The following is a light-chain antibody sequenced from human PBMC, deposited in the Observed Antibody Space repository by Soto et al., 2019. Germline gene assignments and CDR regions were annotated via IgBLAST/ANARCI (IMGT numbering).Light chain of an antibody. J-gene: IGKJ4*02. CDR2: DAS. V-gene: IGKV3-11*01. CDR3: QQYDNLPLT. CDR1: QSVSSY. Sequence: EIVLTQSQVTPSLSLGERATLSCTASQSVSSYLAWYQQKPGQAPRFLIYDASNRATGIPARFSGSGSGTDLTFTISSLQPEDIATYYCQQYDNLPLTFGGGTKVDI.